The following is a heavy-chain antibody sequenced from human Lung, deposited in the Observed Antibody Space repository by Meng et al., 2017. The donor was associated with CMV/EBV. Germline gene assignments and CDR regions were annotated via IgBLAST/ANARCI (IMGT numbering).Heavy chain of an antibody. CDR2: ISWDSGTR. CDR1: GFTFDDFA. Sequence: SLRLXCAASGFTFDDFAMHWVRQAPGKGLEWVSGISWDSGTRGYADSVKGRFTISRDNAKNSLYLQMNSLRTEDTALYYCAKEAVGGFDPWGQGTVVNGAS. J-gene: IGHJ5*02. V-gene: IGHV3-9*01. D-gene: IGHD3-10*01. CDR3: AKEAVGGFDP.